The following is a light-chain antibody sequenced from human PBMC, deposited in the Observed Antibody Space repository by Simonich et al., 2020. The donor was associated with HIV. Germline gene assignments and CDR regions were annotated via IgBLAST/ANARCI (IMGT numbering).Light chain of an antibody. V-gene: IGLV2-23*01. CDR3: AAWDDSLSGRV. CDR2: EDS. CDR1: SSDVGSYNL. J-gene: IGLJ3*02. Sequence: QSALTQPASVSGSPGQSITISCTGTSSDVGSYNLVSWYQQHPGKAPKLMISEDSRRPSGVSNRLSGSKSGNTASLTISGLQAEDEADYYCAAWDDSLSGRVFGGGTKLTVL.